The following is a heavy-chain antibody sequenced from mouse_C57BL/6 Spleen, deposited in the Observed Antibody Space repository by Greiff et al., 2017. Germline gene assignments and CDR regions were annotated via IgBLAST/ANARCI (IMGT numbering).Heavy chain of an antibody. CDR3: TLIYYTCFAY. J-gene: IGHJ3*01. V-gene: IGHV1-15*01. D-gene: IGHD2-1*01. Sequence: QVQLQQSGAELVRPGASVTLSCKASGYTFTDYELHWVKQTPVHGLEWIGAIDPETGGTAYNQKFKGKAILTADKSSSTAYMELRSLTSEDSAVYYCTLIYYTCFAYWGQGTLVTVSA. CDR1: GYTFTDYE. CDR2: IDPETGGT.